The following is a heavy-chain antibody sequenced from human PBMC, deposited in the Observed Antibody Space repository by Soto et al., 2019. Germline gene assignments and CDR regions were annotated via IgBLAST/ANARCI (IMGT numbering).Heavy chain of an antibody. CDR1: GFTFSKSD. CDR3: AAPDDGEYWYFDI. J-gene: IGHJ2*01. CDR2: IVVGSGNT. D-gene: IGHD4-17*01. V-gene: IGHV1-58*01. Sequence: QMQLVQSGPEVKKPGTSVKVSCKASGFTFSKSDVQWVRQARGQGLEWIGGIVVGSGNTNYAQKFQERVTITRDMCTNTVYSELSCLRSEDPAMSDCAAPDDGEYWYFDIWGRGTRLTVPP.